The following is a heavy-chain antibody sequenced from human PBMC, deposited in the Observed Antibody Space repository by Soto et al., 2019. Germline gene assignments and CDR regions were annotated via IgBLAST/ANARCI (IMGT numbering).Heavy chain of an antibody. J-gene: IGHJ4*03. CDR3: ARDTGLAPTVWGY. Sequence: SETLSLTCSVSGDSIRGGGHYWNWIRQFPGKGLEWIGYVYHSGSTHYNPSLRGRLTISIDTSKNQFSLRLISVTAADTALYYCARDTGLAPTVWGYWGHGTQVTV. CDR1: GDSIRGGGHY. CDR2: VYHSGST. V-gene: IGHV4-31*03. D-gene: IGHD7-27*01.